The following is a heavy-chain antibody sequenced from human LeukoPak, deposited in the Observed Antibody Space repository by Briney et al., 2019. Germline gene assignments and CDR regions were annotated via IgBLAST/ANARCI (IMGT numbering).Heavy chain of an antibody. CDR1: GFTFSSYS. J-gene: IGHJ4*02. CDR3: ARGLYPGEI. Sequence: GGSLRLSCTASGFTFSSYSMNWVRQAPGKGLEWVSSISRTSSDIYYADFLKGRFTTSRDNAKNSLYLQMNSLRVEDTAVYYCARGLYPGEIWGQGTLVTVSS. D-gene: IGHD2-8*01. V-gene: IGHV3-21*01. CDR2: ISRTSSDI.